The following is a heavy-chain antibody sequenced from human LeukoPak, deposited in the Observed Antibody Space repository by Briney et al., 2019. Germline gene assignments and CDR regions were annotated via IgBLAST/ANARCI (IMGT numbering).Heavy chain of an antibody. CDR2: INPNSGGT. CDR1: GYTLTGYY. V-gene: IGHV1-2*06. CDR3: ARYYDSSGYPYY. J-gene: IGHJ4*02. Sequence: ASVKVSCKASGYTLTGYYMHWVRQAPGQGLEWMGRINPNSGGTNYAQKFQGSVTMTRDTSISTAYMELSRLRSDDTAVYYCARYYDSSGYPYYWGQGTLVTVSS. D-gene: IGHD3-22*01.